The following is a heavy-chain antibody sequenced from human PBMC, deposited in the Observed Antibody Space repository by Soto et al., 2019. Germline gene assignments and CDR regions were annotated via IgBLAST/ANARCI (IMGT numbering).Heavy chain of an antibody. CDR2: IYYSGST. V-gene: IGHV4-59*01. J-gene: IGHJ6*02. CDR3: ARGDYDILTGYSSGMDV. D-gene: IGHD3-9*01. CDR1: GGSISSYY. Sequence: SETLSLTCSVSGGSISSYYWSWIRQPPGKGLEWIGYIYYSGSTHYNPSLKSRVTISVDTSKNQFSLKLSSVTAADTAVYYCARGDYDILTGYSSGMDVWGQGTTVTVSS.